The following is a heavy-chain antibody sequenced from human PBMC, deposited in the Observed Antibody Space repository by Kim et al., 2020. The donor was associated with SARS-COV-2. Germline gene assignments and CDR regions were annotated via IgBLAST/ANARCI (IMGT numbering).Heavy chain of an antibody. J-gene: IGHJ6*02. CDR1: GGSISSSSYY. D-gene: IGHD2-2*02. V-gene: IGHV4-39*01. CDR2: IYYSGST. CDR3: ARHPDHTHGDYYGMDV. Sequence: SETLSLTCTVSGGSISSSSYYWGWIRQPPGKGLEWIGSIYYSGSTYYNPSLKSRVTISVDTSKNQFSLKLSSVTAADTAVYYCARHPDHTHGDYYGMDVWGQGTTVTVSS.